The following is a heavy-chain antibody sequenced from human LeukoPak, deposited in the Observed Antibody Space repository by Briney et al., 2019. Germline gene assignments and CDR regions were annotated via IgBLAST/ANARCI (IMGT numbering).Heavy chain of an antibody. J-gene: IGHJ4*02. CDR2: IIPILGIA. CDR3: ARDAAYYYDSSGNFDY. CDR1: GGTFSSYA. Sequence: GASVKVSCKASGGTFSSYAISWVRQAPGQGLEWMGRIIPILGIANYAQKFQGRVTITADKSTSTAYMELSSLRSEDTAVYYCARDAAYYYDSSGNFDYCGQGTLVTVSS. D-gene: IGHD3-22*01. V-gene: IGHV1-69*04.